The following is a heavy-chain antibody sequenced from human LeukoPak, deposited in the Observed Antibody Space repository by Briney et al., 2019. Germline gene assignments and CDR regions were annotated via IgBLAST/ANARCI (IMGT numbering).Heavy chain of an antibody. D-gene: IGHD3-10*01. CDR2: ISSSSSNI. CDR3: AREYSVPKQNRFGELIV. CDR1: GFTFSSYS. J-gene: IGHJ4*02. V-gene: IGHV3-21*01. Sequence: GGSLRLSCAASGFTFSSYSMNWVRQAPGKGLEWVSSISSSSSNIYYADSVKGRFTISRDNAKNSLYLQMTSLRAEDTAVYYCAREYSVPKQNRFGELIVWGQGTLVTVSS.